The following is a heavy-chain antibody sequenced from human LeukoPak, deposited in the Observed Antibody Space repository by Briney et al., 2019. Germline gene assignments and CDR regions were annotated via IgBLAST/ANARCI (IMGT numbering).Heavy chain of an antibody. Sequence: ASVKVSCKASGYTFTSYDINWVRQATGQGLEWMGWMNPNSGNTGYAQKFQGRVTVTRNTSISTAYMELSSLRSEDTAVYYCARVIRRGYYGSGSEFDYWGQGTLVTVSS. CDR1: GYTFTSYD. J-gene: IGHJ4*02. V-gene: IGHV1-8*01. CDR2: MNPNSGNT. CDR3: ARVIRRGYYGSGSEFDY. D-gene: IGHD3-10*01.